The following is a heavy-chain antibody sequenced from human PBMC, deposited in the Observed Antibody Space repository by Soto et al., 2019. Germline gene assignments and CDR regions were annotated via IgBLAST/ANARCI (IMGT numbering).Heavy chain of an antibody. Sequence: ASVKVSCKASGGTFSSYAISWVRQAPGQGLEWMGGIIPIFGTANYAQKFQGRVTMTRDASTSTVYMELSSLRSEDTAVYYCATSGYYGSGSYYPYYYGMDVWGQGTTVTVSS. CDR3: ATSGYYGSGSYYPYYYGMDV. CDR2: IIPIFGTA. D-gene: IGHD3-10*01. J-gene: IGHJ6*02. CDR1: GGTFSSYA. V-gene: IGHV1-69*05.